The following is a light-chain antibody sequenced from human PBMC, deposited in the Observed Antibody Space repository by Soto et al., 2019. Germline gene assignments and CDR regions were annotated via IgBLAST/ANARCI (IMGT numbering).Light chain of an antibody. CDR1: QDINTY. CDR2: DAS. J-gene: IGKJ4*01. V-gene: IGKV1-33*01. Sequence: DIQMTQSPSSLSASVGDRVTITCQASQDINTYLNWYQQKPGKAPKLLIYDASKLETGVPSRFSGGGSGTDFTLTDTSLQPEDIATYFCQHYDNLLLTFGGGTKVELK. CDR3: QHYDNLLLT.